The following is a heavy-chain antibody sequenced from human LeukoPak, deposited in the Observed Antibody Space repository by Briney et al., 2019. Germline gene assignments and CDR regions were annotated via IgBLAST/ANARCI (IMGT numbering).Heavy chain of an antibody. CDR3: ARQTTVTTQSDY. V-gene: IGHV5-10-1*01. Sequence: GESLKISCEGSGXIFSNYWSSWVRQMPGKGLEWMGRIDPIDSYTNYSPSFQGHVTMSVDKSTSTAYLQWSSLKASDTAMYYCARQTTVTTQSDYWGQGTLVTVSS. J-gene: IGHJ4*02. D-gene: IGHD4-17*01. CDR1: GXIFSNYW. CDR2: IDPIDSYT.